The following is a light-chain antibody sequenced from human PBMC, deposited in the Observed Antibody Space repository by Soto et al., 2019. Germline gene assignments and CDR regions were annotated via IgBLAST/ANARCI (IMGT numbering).Light chain of an antibody. J-gene: IGKJ1*01. V-gene: IGKV1-5*03. CDR2: KAS. CDR1: QTISSW. Sequence: STLSGSVGDRVTITCRASQTISSWLAWYQQKPGKAPKLLIYKASTLKSGVPSRFSGSGSGTEFTLTTSSLQPDDFATYYCQHYNSYSEAFGQGTKVDIK. CDR3: QHYNSYSEA.